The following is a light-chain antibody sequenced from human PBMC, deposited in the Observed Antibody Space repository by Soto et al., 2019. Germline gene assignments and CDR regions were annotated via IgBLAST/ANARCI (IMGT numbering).Light chain of an antibody. J-gene: IGLJ2*01. CDR3: SSYTSSSTVV. CDR2: EVS. V-gene: IGLV2-18*02. Sequence: QCALTQPPSVSGSPGQSVTISCTGTSSDVGSYNRVSWYQQPPGTAPKLMIYEVSNRPSGVPDRFSGSKSGNTASLTISGLQAEDEADYYCSSYTSSSTVVLGGGTKLTVL. CDR1: SSDVGSYNR.